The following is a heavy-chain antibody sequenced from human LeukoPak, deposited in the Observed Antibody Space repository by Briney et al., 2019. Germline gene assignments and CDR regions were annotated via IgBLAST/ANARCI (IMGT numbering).Heavy chain of an antibody. J-gene: IGHJ1*01. CDR2: ISGSGAST. V-gene: IGHV3-23*01. Sequence: PGGSLRLSCAGSGFTFSNHGMSWVRQAPGKGPEWVSSISGSGASTYYAASVRGRFTISRDNSKNTLYLQMNSLRAEDAAVYYCGKVVTAAGTQDWGQGALVTVSS. CDR3: GKVVTAAGTQD. D-gene: IGHD6-13*01. CDR1: GFTFSNHG.